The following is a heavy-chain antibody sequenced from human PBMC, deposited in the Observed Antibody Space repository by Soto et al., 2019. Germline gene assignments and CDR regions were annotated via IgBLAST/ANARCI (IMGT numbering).Heavy chain of an antibody. J-gene: IGHJ4*02. Sequence: PSETLSLTCAVSGDSISTVHYYWSWIRQPPGKGLEWIGYIYYGGSTYYNPSLRSRVTISTDTSKNQFSLKLSSVTAADTALYYCARGYYYESSVWPPGGWGQGTLVTVSS. CDR3: ARGYYYESSVWPPGG. CDR1: GDSISTVHYY. CDR2: IYYGGST. V-gene: IGHV4-30-4*01. D-gene: IGHD3-22*01.